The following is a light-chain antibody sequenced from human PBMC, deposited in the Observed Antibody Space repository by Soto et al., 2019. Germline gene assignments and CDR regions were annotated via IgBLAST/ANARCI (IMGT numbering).Light chain of an antibody. Sequence: QSVLTQPPSVSGAPGQRVTISCSGSSSNIGAGYDVEWYQQLPGTAPKVLIYTNTYRPPGVPDRLSGSKSGTSASLAITGLQAEDEADYYCQSYDSSLSAVVFGGGTKLTVL. CDR2: TNT. V-gene: IGLV1-40*01. CDR3: QSYDSSLSAVV. CDR1: SSNIGAGYD. J-gene: IGLJ2*01.